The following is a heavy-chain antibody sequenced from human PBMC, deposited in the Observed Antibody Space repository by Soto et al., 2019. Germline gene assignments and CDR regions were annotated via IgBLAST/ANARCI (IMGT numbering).Heavy chain of an antibody. J-gene: IGHJ3*02. D-gene: IGHD3-3*01. CDR1: GYPVTAYY. V-gene: IGHV1-2*02. CDR3: ARGGGVGVAGSAAFDM. CDR2: INPATGAA. Sequence: QLHLVQSGAVVKKPGASVTVSCSASGYPVTAYYMHWVRQAPGRGLEWMGGINPATGAAKYTQTCLGRVTMTREASTSTVFMELSGLTSEDTAVFYWARGGGVGVAGSAAFDMWGQGTLVTVSS.